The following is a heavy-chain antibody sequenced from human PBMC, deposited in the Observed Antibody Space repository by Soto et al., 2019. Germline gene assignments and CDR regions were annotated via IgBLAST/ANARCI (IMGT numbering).Heavy chain of an antibody. J-gene: IGHJ3*01. D-gene: IGHD3-16*01. CDR2: ITRSGDDT. CDR3: VGDPGGLEGFDF. V-gene: IGHV3-23*01. CDR1: GFIFSNYA. Sequence: GGSLRLSCGVSGFIFSNYAMTWVRQAPGKGLEWVSSITRSGDDTYYAESVKGRFIISRDNSNNALFLQMSSLRAEDTAVYYCVGDPGGLEGFDFWGQGTTVTVSS.